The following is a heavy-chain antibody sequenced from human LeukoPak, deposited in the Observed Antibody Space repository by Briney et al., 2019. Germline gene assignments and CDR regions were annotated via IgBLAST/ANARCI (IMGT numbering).Heavy chain of an antibody. CDR3: ARGNKDYGDYARGLSDY. CDR1: GYTFTSFD. V-gene: IGHV1-8*01. D-gene: IGHD4-17*01. Sequence: ASVKVSCKASGYTFTSFDINWVRQATGQGPEWMGWMNPNSGNTGYAQKFQGRVTMTRNTSITTAYMELSSLRSEDTAVHYCARGNKDYGDYARGLSDYWGQGTLVTVSS. J-gene: IGHJ4*02. CDR2: MNPNSGNT.